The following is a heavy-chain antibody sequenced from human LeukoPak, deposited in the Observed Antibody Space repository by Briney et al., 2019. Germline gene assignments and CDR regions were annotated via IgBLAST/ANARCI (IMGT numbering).Heavy chain of an antibody. Sequence: GRSLRLSCAASGFTFSSYAIHWVRQAPGKGLEWVAVISYDGRNKYYADSVKGRFTISRDNSKDTVYLQMNSLRAEDTAVYYCARAFYYGSRYYYMDVWGKGTTVTISS. J-gene: IGHJ6*03. D-gene: IGHD3-10*01. CDR1: GFTFSSYA. V-gene: IGHV3-30*04. CDR2: ISYDGRNK. CDR3: ARAFYYGSRYYYMDV.